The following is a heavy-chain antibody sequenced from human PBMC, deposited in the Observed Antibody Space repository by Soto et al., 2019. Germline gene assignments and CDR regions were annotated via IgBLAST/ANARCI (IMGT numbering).Heavy chain of an antibody. Sequence: QITLKESGPTLVKPTQPLTLTCTFSGFSLSTSGVGVGWIRQPPGKALEWLALIYWDDDKRYRSSLKSRLTITKDTSKNQVVLTMTNMDPVDTATYYCAHRQDRYCSGGSCPLFDYWGQGILVTVSS. J-gene: IGHJ4*02. V-gene: IGHV2-5*02. CDR2: IYWDDDK. D-gene: IGHD2-15*01. CDR3: AHRQDRYCSGGSCPLFDY. CDR1: GFSLSTSGVG.